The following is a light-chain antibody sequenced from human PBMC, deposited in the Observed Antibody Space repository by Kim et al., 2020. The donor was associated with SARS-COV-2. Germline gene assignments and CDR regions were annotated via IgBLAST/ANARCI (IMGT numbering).Light chain of an antibody. CDR3: QQSYRTPLT. CDR1: QSISSY. CDR2: AAS. J-gene: IGKJ4*01. V-gene: IGKV1-39*01. Sequence: DIQMTQSPSSLSASVGDRVTITCRASQSISSYLNWYQQKPGKAPKLLIYAASSLHSGVPSRFSGSGSGTDFTLTISSLQPEDFATYYCQQSYRTPLTFGRGTKVDIK.